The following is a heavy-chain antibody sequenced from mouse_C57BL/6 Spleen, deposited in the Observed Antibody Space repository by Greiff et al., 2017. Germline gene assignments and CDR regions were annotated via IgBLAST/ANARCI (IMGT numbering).Heavy chain of an antibody. Sequence: VQLVESGPELVKPGASVKLSCKASGYTFTSYDINWVKQRPGQGLEWIGWIYPRAGSTKYNEKFKGKATLTVDTSSSTAYMELHSLTSEDSAVYFCARWDGDYWGQGTTLTVSS. CDR1: GYTFTSYD. CDR3: ARWDGDY. CDR2: IYPRAGST. D-gene: IGHD2-3*01. J-gene: IGHJ2*01. V-gene: IGHV1-85*01.